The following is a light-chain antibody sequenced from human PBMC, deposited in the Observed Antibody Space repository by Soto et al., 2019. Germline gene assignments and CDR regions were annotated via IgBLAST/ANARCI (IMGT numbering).Light chain of an antibody. Sequence: QSALTQPASVSGSPGQSITISCAGTNSDVGGHNFVSWYQQRPGKAPKLLTYDVNNRRPPGISPRFSSSQSGNTASLTISGLQADDEADYYCTSYTNRNTVIFGGGTKLTVL. V-gene: IGLV2-14*03. CDR1: NSDVGGHNF. CDR2: DVN. J-gene: IGLJ2*01. CDR3: TSYTNRNTVI.